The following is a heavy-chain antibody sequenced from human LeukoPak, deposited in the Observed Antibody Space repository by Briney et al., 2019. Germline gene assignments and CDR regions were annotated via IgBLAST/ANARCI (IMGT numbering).Heavy chain of an antibody. CDR1: GGSIRSHY. D-gene: IGHD5-24*01. CDR2: IYYSGST. CDR3: ARNRLWLQLDFDD. J-gene: IGHJ4*02. V-gene: IGHV4-59*11. Sequence: PSEPLSLTCTVSGGSIRSHYCSWLRQPPGKGLEWIGYIYYSGSTNYNPSLKSRVNISVDTSKNQFSLKLSSVTPEDTAVYYCARNRLWLQLDFDDWGQGTLVTVSS.